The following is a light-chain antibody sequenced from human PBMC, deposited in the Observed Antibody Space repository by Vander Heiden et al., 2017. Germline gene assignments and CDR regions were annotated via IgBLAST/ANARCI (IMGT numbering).Light chain of an antibody. J-gene: IGKJ1*01. CDR2: AAS. V-gene: IGKV1-39*01. CDR1: QSISSY. Sequence: DIQMTQSPFSLSASVGDRVTITSRASQSISSYLNWYQQKPGRAPNLLIYAASSLQSGVPSRFSGSGSGTDFTLTISSLQPADFATYYCQQSHTTPWTFGQGTKVEIK. CDR3: QQSHTTPWT.